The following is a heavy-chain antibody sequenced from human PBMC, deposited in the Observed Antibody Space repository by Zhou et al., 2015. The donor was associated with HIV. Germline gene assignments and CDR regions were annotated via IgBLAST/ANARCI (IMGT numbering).Heavy chain of an antibody. CDR3: ARFSQQLFWLPDYYYYGMDV. V-gene: IGHV1-18*01. Sequence: QVQLVQSGAEVKKPGASVKVSCKASGYTFTSYGISWVRQAPGQGLEWMGWISAYNGNTNYAQKLQGRVTMTTDTSTSTAYMELRSLRSDDTAVYYCARFSQQLFWLPDYYYYGMDVWGQGTTVTVSS. D-gene: IGHD6-13*01. CDR2: ISAYNGNT. J-gene: IGHJ6*02. CDR1: GYTFTSYG.